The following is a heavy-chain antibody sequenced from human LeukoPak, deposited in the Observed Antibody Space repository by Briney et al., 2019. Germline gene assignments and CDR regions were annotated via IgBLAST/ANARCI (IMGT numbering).Heavy chain of an antibody. D-gene: IGHD4-17*01. CDR1: GYTFTSYG. Sequence: VASVKVSCKASGYTFTSYGMHWVRQAPGERLEWMGWINAGKGNTEYSQKFQGRVTITRDTSATTAYMELSSLRSEDTAVYYCARERKRGYGDYPGYFDYWGQGTLVTVSS. J-gene: IGHJ4*02. V-gene: IGHV1-3*01. CDR2: INAGKGNT. CDR3: ARERKRGYGDYPGYFDY.